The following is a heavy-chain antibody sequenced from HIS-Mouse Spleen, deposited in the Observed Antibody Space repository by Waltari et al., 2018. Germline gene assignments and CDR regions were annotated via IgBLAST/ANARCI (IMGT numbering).Heavy chain of an antibody. CDR2: IDWDDDK. CDR1: GFSLSTSGLC. Sequence: QVTLRESGPALVKPTQTLTLTCTFSGFSLSTSGLCVSWIRQTPGKALEWLALIDWDDDKYYSTSLKTRLTISKDTSKNQVVLTMTNMDPVDTATYYCARIRNSGSYLGDAFDIWGQGTMVTVSS. D-gene: IGHD1-26*01. J-gene: IGHJ3*02. CDR3: ARIRNSGSYLGDAFDI. V-gene: IGHV2-70*01.